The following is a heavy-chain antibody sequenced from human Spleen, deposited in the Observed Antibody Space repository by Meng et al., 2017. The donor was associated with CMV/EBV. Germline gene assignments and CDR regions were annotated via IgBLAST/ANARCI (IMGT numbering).Heavy chain of an antibody. CDR1: AYTFTGYY. J-gene: IGHJ3*02. CDR3: AIKRPYGSEIYFDAFAI. D-gene: IGHD3-10*01. V-gene: IGHV1-2*02. Sequence: ASVKVSCKASAYTFTGYYIHWVRQAPGQGFEWLGWINPPLGGTVFAQKFQGRVTMTTDTSIITAYMELRSLRSDDTAVYYCAIKRPYGSEIYFDAFAIWGQGTMVTVSS. CDR2: INPPLGGT.